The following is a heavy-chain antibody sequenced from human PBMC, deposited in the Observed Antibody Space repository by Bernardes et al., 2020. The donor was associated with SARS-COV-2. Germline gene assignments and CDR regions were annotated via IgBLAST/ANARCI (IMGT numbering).Heavy chain of an antibody. CDR1: GYTLTELS. CDR3: ATADIQLQERYYYYMDV. Sequence: ASVKVSCKVSGYTLTELSMHWVRQAPGKGLEWMGSFDLEDGETIYAQKFQGRVTMTEDTSTDTAYMELSSLRSEDTAVYYCATADIQLQERYYYYMDVWGKGTTVTVSS. D-gene: IGHD2-2*01. J-gene: IGHJ6*03. V-gene: IGHV1-24*01. CDR2: FDLEDGET.